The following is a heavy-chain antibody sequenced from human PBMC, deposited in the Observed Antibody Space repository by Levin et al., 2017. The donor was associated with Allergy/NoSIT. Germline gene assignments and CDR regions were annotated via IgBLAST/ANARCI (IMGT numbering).Heavy chain of an antibody. D-gene: IGHD6-13*01. CDR3: ARNTLASAGDY. Sequence: GSLRLSCAASGFTFRNNWMTWVCQAPGKGLEWVANIKGDGSAKYYVDSVKGRFTISRDNADNSLYLQMNSLRAEDTAVYYCARNTLASAGDYWGQGTLVTVSS. CDR1: GFTFRNNW. J-gene: IGHJ4*02. CDR2: IKGDGSAK. V-gene: IGHV3-7*01.